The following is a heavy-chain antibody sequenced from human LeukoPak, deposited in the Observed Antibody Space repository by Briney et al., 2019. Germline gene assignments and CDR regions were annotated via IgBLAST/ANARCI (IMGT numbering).Heavy chain of an antibody. CDR1: GGSISSYY. D-gene: IGHD6-13*01. V-gene: IGHV4-59*01. J-gene: IGHJ5*02. CDR2: IYYSGST. CDR3: ARSARIAAAGTPYWFDP. Sequence: SDTLSLTCTVSGGSISSYYWSWIRQPPGKGLEWIGYIYYSGSTNYKPSLKGRVTISVDTSKNQFSLKLSSVTAADTAVYYCARSARIAAAGTPYWFDPWGQGTLVTVSS.